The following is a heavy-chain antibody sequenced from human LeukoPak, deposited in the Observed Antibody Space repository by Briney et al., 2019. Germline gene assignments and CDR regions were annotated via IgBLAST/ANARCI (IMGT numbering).Heavy chain of an antibody. CDR2: ISAYNGNT. CDR3: ARVGGIAVAGTGAFDI. J-gene: IGHJ3*02. Sequence: ASVKVSCKASGYTFTSYGISWVRQAPGQGLEWMGWISAYNGNTNYAQKLQGRVTMTTDTSTSTAYMELRSLRSDDTAVYYCARVGGIAVAGTGAFDIWGQGTMVTVSS. V-gene: IGHV1-18*01. CDR1: GYTFTSYG. D-gene: IGHD6-19*01.